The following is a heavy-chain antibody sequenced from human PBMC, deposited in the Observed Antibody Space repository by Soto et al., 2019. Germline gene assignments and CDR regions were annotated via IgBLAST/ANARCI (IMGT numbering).Heavy chain of an antibody. CDR3: ARDLDSSGYYVNWFDP. CDR2: ISAYNGNT. D-gene: IGHD3-22*01. CDR1: GYTFSSYG. V-gene: IGHV1-18*01. J-gene: IGHJ5*02. Sequence: GASVNVSCKASGYTFSSYGISWVRQAPGQGLEWMGWISAYNGNTNYAQKLQGIVTMTTDTSTSTAYMELRSLRSDDTAVYYCARDLDSSGYYVNWFDPWGQGTLVTVSS.